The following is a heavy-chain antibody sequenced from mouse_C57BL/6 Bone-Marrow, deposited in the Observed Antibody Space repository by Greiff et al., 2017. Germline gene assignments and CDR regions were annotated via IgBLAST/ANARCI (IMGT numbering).Heavy chain of an antibody. CDR1: GFTFSDFY. V-gene: IGHV7-1*01. Sequence: EVNLVESGGGLVQSGRSLRLSCATSGFTFSDFYMEWVRQAPGKGLEWIAASRNKANDYTTEYSASVKGRFIVSRDTSQSILYLQMNALRAEDTAIYYCARNSRGAMDYWGQGTSVTVSS. CDR2: SRNKANDYTT. CDR3: ARNSRGAMDY. J-gene: IGHJ4*01.